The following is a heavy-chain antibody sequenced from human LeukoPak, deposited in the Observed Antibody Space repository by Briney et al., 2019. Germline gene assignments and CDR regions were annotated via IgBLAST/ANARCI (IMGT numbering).Heavy chain of an antibody. D-gene: IGHD3-22*01. Sequence: PGGSLRLSCAASGFTFSSYSMNWVRQAPGKGLEWVSYISSSSTIYYADSVKGRFTISRDNAKNSLYLQMNSLRAEDTAVYYCAKGFVTDSSGYYAVFAFDIWGQGTMVTVSS. J-gene: IGHJ3*02. CDR2: ISSSSTI. CDR1: GFTFSSYS. V-gene: IGHV3-48*01. CDR3: AKGFVTDSSGYYAVFAFDI.